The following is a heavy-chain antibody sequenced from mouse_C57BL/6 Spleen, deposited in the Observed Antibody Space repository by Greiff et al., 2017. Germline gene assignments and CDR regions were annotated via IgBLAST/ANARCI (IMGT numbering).Heavy chain of an antibody. CDR3: ARFPHYYGSSPDAMDY. J-gene: IGHJ4*01. CDR2: IYPGSGST. D-gene: IGHD1-1*01. V-gene: IGHV1-55*01. CDR1: GYTFTSYW. Sequence: VKLQQPGAELVKPGASVKMSCKASGYTFTSYWITWVKQRPGQGLEWLGDIYPGSGSTNYNEQFKSKATLTVDTSSSTAYMQLSSLASEDSAVYYCARFPHYYGSSPDAMDYWGQGTSVTVSS.